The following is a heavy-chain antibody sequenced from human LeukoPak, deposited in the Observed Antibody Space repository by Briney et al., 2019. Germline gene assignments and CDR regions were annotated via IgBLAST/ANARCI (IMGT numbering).Heavy chain of an antibody. V-gene: IGHV1-18*01. CDR2: ISAYNGNT. D-gene: IGHD4-11*01. J-gene: IGHJ4*02. CDR3: ARDPVNSVTPPFDY. CDR1: GYTFTSYG. Sequence: GASVKVSCKASGYTFTSYGISWVRQAPGQGHERMGWISAYNGNTNYAQKLQGRVTMTTDTSTSTAYMELRSLRSDDTAVYYCARDPVNSVTPPFDYWGQGTLVTVSS.